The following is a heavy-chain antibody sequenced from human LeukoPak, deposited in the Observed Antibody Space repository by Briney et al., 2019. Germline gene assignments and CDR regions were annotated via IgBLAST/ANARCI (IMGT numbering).Heavy chain of an antibody. V-gene: IGHV3-23*01. Sequence: GGSLRLSCAASGFTFSSYAMSWVRQAPGQGLEWVSSFTGSGGSTYYADSVKGRFTISRDNSKNTLSLQMNSLRAEDTAVYYCAKRPSSGWGGYFDYWGQGILVTVSS. CDR2: FTGSGGST. D-gene: IGHD6-19*01. CDR3: AKRPSSGWGGYFDY. J-gene: IGHJ4*02. CDR1: GFTFSSYA.